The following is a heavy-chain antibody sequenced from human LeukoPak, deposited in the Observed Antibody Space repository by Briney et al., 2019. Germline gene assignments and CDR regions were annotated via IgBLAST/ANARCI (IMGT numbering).Heavy chain of an antibody. J-gene: IGHJ3*02. CDR2: THISGNS. Sequence: KPSETLSLTCTVSGGSISGFYWSWLRQPPGNELEWIAYTHISGNSGYNPSLQSRVTISLDTSKNQFSLRLTSVTAADTAVYYCARHTQYGDYNPLNMWGQGTLVTVSA. CDR1: GGSISGFY. V-gene: IGHV4-4*09. CDR3: ARHTQYGDYNPLNM. D-gene: IGHD4-17*01.